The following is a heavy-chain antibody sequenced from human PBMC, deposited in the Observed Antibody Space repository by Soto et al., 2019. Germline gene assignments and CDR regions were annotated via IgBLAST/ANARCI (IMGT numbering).Heavy chain of an antibody. CDR1: GGSISSYY. J-gene: IGHJ4*02. V-gene: IGHV4-59*01. D-gene: IGHD2-21*01. Sequence: QVQLQESGPGLVKPSETLSLTCTVSGGSISSYYWSWIRQPPGRGLEWIGYIYYSGSTNYNPSLKSRVTISVDTSKNQFSLKLSSVTAADTAVYYCALNSEPGGYYFDYWGQGTLVTVSS. CDR2: IYYSGST. CDR3: ALNSEPGGYYFDY.